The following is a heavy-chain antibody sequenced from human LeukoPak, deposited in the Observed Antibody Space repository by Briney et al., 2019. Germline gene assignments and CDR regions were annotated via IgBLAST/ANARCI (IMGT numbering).Heavy chain of an antibody. CDR1: GFTFNSYY. V-gene: IGHV1-46*02. D-gene: IGHD5-12*01. CDR3: ARPLTSGSTSYFDY. Sequence: ASVKVSCKASGFTFNSYYMHWVRQAPGQGLEWMGTINPSDGSTIYAQKFQGRVTVTRDSSTSTVYMELGSLRSEDTAVYYCARPLTSGSTSYFDYWGQGTLATVSS. CDR2: INPSDGST. J-gene: IGHJ4*02.